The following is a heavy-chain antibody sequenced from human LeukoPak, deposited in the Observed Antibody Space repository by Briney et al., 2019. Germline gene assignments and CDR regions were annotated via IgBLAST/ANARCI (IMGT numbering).Heavy chain of an antibody. Sequence: PGGSLRLSCAVSGFTFTNYWMTWVRQAPGKGLEWVANIEQDGSDKYYVDSVVGRFTISRDNAQNLLYLHMNSLRAEDTAVYYCARNSNRYMDVWGKGTTVTVSS. CDR3: ARNSNRYMDV. J-gene: IGHJ6*03. V-gene: IGHV3-7*01. CDR2: IEQDGSDK. D-gene: IGHD2/OR15-2a*01. CDR1: GFTFTNYW.